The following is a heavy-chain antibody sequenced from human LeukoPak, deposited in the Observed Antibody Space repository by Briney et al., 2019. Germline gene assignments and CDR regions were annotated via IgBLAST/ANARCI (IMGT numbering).Heavy chain of an antibody. CDR3: ARDDYGDYGYFQH. V-gene: IGHV1-2*02. CDR1: GYTFTGYY. J-gene: IGHJ1*01. CDR2: INPNSGGT. Sequence: ASVKVSCKASGYTFTGYYMYWVRQAPGQGLEWMGWINPNSGGTNYAQKFQGRVTMTRDTSISTAYMELSRLRSDDTAVYYCARDDYGDYGYFQHWGQGTLVTVSS. D-gene: IGHD4-17*01.